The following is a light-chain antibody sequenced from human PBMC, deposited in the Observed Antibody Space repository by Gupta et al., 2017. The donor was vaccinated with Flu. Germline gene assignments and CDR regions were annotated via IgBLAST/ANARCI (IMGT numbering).Light chain of an antibody. CDR3: QQRSNWPMYT. Sequence: LSCRASQSGSDYIVWYQQKPGQPPRLLLFSPSTRAAGIPPRFSVSGSGTDVTLTISSLEPEDCAVYYCQQRSNWPMYTFGQGTVLDI. V-gene: IGKV3-11*01. J-gene: IGKJ2*01. CDR1: QSGSDY. CDR2: SPS.